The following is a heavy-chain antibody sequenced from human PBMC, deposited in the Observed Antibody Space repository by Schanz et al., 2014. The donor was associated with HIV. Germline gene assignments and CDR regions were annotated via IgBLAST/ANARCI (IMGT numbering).Heavy chain of an antibody. V-gene: IGHV3-23*01. CDR1: GFTFSSYA. J-gene: IGHJ6*02. D-gene: IGHD6-13*01. CDR3: AREWVYYYYYGMDV. Sequence: EVQLLESGGGLVQPGGSLRLSCAASGFTFSSYAMSWVRQAPGKGLEWVSAISGSSITYSADSVKGRFTISRDNAKNSLYLQMKSLRDEDTAVYYCAREWVYYYYYGMDVWGQGTTVTVSS. CDR2: ISGSSIT.